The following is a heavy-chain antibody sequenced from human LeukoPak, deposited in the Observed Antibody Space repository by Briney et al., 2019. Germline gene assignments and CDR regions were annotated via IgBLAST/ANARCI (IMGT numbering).Heavy chain of an antibody. CDR2: LNSDGIRT. CDR3: ARAGFYNGYDY. CDR1: GFAVSTYS. V-gene: IGHV3-74*01. J-gene: IGHJ4*02. Sequence: PGGSLRVSCEGRGFAVSTYSMHWGCQTPGQGLVWVSRLNSDGIRTDYADSVRGRFTISRDNAKNTFYMYMDSLRAEDTAVYYCARAGFYNGYDYWGQGTLVTVSS. D-gene: IGHD5-18*01.